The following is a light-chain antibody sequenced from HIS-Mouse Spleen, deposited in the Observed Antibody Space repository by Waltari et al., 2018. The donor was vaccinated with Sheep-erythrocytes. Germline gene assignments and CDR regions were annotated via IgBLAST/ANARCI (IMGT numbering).Light chain of an antibody. J-gene: IGLJ3*02. CDR1: SSDVGGYNY. V-gene: IGLV2-8*01. CDR3: SSYAGSNNWV. CDR2: EVS. Sequence: QSALTQPPSASGSPGQSVTISCTGTSSDVGGYNYVSWYQQHPGKAPKLMIYEVSKRHSGVPDRFAGSKSGNTASRTVSGLQAEDEADYYCSSYAGSNNWVFGGGTKLTVL.